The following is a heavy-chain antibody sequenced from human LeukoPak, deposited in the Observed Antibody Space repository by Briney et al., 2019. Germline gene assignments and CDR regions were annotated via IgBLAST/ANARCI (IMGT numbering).Heavy chain of an antibody. D-gene: IGHD5-12*01. CDR2: ISGSGGST. V-gene: IGHV3-23*01. CDR1: GFTFSSYA. Sequence: LSGGSLRLSCAASGFTFSSYAMSWVRQAPGKGLEWVSVISGSGGSTHYADSVKGRFTISRDNSKNTLYLQMNSLRAEDTAVYYCAKGRGYSDFDGTVFDYWGQGTPVTVSS. CDR3: AKGRGYSDFDGTVFDY. J-gene: IGHJ4*02.